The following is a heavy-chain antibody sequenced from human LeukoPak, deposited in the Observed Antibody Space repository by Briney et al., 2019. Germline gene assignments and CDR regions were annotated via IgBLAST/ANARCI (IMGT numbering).Heavy chain of an antibody. CDR1: GGSFSGCY. V-gene: IGHV4-34*01. J-gene: IGHJ6*02. D-gene: IGHD2-21*02. Sequence: SETLSLTCAVYGGSFSGCYWSWIRQPPGKGLEWIGEINHSGSTNYNPSLKSRVTISVDTSKNQFSLKLSSVTAADTAVYYCARSRAYCGGDCYTDYYGMDVWGQGTTVTVSS. CDR3: ARSRAYCGGDCYTDYYGMDV. CDR2: INHSGST.